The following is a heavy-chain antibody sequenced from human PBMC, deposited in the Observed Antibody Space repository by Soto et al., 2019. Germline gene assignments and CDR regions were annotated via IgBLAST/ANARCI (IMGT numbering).Heavy chain of an antibody. D-gene: IGHD2-15*01. Sequence: QVQLVQSGAAVKKPGSSVKVSCKASGGTFSRYAINWVRQAPGPGLEWLGGIIPLFGTANYAQKFQGRGTITADEDASTAHMELRSLRAEDTAGYYWARNYGHECGGGNGYCYFGGQGTLVTVAS. CDR3: ARNYGHECGGGNGYCYF. J-gene: IGHJ4*02. CDR2: IIPLFGTA. CDR1: GGTFSRYA. V-gene: IGHV1-69*01.